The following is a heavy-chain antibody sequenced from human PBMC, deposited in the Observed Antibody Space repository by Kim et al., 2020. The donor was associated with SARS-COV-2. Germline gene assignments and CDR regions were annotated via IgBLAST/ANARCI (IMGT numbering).Heavy chain of an antibody. CDR3: ARVPPGDV. Sequence: GGSLRLSCAASGFTFSSYAMHWVRQAPGKGLEWVAVISYDGSNKYYADSVKGRFTISRDNSKNTLYLQMNSLRAEGTAVYYCARVPPGDVWGQGTTVTVSS. J-gene: IGHJ6*02. V-gene: IGHV3-30*04. CDR2: ISYDGSNK. CDR1: GFTFSSYA.